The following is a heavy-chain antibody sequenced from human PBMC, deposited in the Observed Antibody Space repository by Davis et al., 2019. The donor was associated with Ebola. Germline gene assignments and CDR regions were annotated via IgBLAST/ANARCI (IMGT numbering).Heavy chain of an antibody. CDR2: ISGSTNNT. CDR3: ARVAGFVLG. D-gene: IGHD3-9*01. J-gene: IGHJ4*02. Sequence: GESLKISCAASGFTFSSYAMSWVRQAPGKGLEWVSGISGSTNNTYYADSVKGRFTISRDNSKNTLYLQMNSLRVEDTAVYYCARVAGFVLGWGQGTLVTVSS. V-gene: IGHV3-23*01. CDR1: GFTFSSYA.